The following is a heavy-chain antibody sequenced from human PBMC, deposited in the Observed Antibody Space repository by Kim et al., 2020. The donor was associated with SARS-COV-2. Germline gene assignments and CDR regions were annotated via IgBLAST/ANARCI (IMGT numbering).Heavy chain of an antibody. V-gene: IGHV1-69*13. D-gene: IGHD6-13*01. J-gene: IGHJ6*02. Sequence: SVKVSCKASGGTFSSYAISWVRQAPGQGLEWMGGIIPIFGTANYAQKFQGRVTITADESTSTAYMELSSLRSEDTAVYYCARSRKIAAAGGGERYYYYGMDVWGQGTTVTVSS. CDR2: IIPIFGTA. CDR1: GGTFSSYA. CDR3: ARSRKIAAAGGGERYYYYGMDV.